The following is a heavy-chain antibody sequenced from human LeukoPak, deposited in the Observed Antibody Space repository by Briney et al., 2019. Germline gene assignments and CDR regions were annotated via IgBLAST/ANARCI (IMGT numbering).Heavy chain of an antibody. CDR1: GYTFTGYY. CDR3: AREGYSSGNFDY. Sequence: ASVKVSCKASGYTFTGYYMHWVRQAPGQGLEWMGWINPNSGGTNYAQKFQGRVTMTRDTSIRTAYMELSRLSSDDTAVYYCAREGYSSGNFDYWGQGTLVTVSS. CDR2: INPNSGGT. J-gene: IGHJ4*02. V-gene: IGHV1-2*02. D-gene: IGHD6-19*01.